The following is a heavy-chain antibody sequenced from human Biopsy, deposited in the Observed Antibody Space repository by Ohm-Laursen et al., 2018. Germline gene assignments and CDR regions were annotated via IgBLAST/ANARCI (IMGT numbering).Heavy chain of an antibody. CDR2: INCKTGAT. CDR1: GDSFTSYA. CDR3: ARDPLNGHKHFDY. J-gene: IGHJ4*02. Sequence: SVKVSCKASGDSFTSYAIGWVRQAPGQGLEWLGYINCKTGATNYAQKFQGTVTITRDTSISTAYLALGSLRSADTAIYYCARDPLNGHKHFDYWGQGSLVTVSS. D-gene: IGHD2-8*01. V-gene: IGHV1-2*02.